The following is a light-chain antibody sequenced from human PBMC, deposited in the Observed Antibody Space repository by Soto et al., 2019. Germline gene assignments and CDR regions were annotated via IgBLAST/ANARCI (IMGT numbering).Light chain of an antibody. CDR3: QQYNNWPWT. J-gene: IGKJ1*01. CDR2: GAS. CDR1: QGLSIN. Sequence: EIVMTQSPATLSVSPGERATLSCRATQGLSINLAWYQQKPGQAPRLLIYGASTRATGIPARFSGSGSGTEFTLTISSLQSEDFAVYYCQQYNNWPWTFGXGTKVDIK. V-gene: IGKV3D-15*01.